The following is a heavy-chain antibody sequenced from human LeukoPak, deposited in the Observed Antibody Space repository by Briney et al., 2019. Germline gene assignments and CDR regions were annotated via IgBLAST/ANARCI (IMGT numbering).Heavy chain of an antibody. J-gene: IGHJ4*02. V-gene: IGHV3-48*03. Sequence: GGSLRLSCAASGFTFSSYELNWVRQAPGKGLEWVSYISSSGSTIYYADSVKGRFTISRDNSKNTLYLQMNSLRAEDTAVYYCARGSSNWYAFDYWGQGTLVTVSS. D-gene: IGHD6-13*01. CDR2: ISSSGSTI. CDR3: ARGSSNWYAFDY. CDR1: GFTFSSYE.